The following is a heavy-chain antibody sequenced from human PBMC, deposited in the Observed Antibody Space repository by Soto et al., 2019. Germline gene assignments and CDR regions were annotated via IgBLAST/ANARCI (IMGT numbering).Heavy chain of an antibody. V-gene: IGHV3-30*18. Sequence: GGSLRLSCATSGFSFSNYAMHWVRQAPGKGLEWVAIISSDGSNKYYADSVKGRFAISRDNSKNTVYLQMNSLRTEDTAVYYCAKEGHATTWYLYCFDYRTQGTLVTLSS. CDR3: AKEGHATTWYLYCFDY. D-gene: IGHD6-13*01. CDR1: GFSFSNYA. CDR2: ISSDGSNK. J-gene: IGHJ4*02.